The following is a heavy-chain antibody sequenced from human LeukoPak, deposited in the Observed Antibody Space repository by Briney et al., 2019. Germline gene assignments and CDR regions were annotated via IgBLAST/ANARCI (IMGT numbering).Heavy chain of an antibody. CDR2: MNPVTGNA. CDR1: GCTFSNFD. CDR3: ARAPMGTAALY. V-gene: IGHV1-8*01. Sequence: ASVKVSCKASGCTFSNFDINWVRQAPGQGPEWMGWMNPVTGNAGSAQKFQGRVTLTRDMSISTAYMELSSLTFDDTAFYYCARAPMGTAALYWGQGTLITVSS. J-gene: IGHJ4*02. D-gene: IGHD2-2*01.